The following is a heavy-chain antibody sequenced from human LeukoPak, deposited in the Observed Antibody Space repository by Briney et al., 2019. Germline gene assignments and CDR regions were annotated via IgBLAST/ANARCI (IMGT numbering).Heavy chain of an antibody. CDR2: LSGSGNTS. CDR3: AKDRIVLTVYAFGS. CDR1: GFIFKKYA. Sequence: GGSLRLSCAASGFIFKKYAMSWVRQAPGKGLEWVATLSGSGNTSSYSDSVKGRFTISRDNSKNTVYLQLNSLRAEDTAVYFCAKDRIVLTVYAFGSWGQGNLVTVSS. J-gene: IGHJ4*02. V-gene: IGHV3-23*01. D-gene: IGHD2-8*01.